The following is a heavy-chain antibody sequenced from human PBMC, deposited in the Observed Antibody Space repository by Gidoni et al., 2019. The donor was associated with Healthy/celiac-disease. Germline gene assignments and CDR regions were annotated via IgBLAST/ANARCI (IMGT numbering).Heavy chain of an antibody. CDR2: FIWNSVSI. Sequence: EVQLVESGGGWVQPGRSLRLTGADSGFTLDDNAMHWVRQAPGKGLEWCSGFIWNSVSIGYADSLKGRFTISRDNAKNSLYLQMNSLRAEDTAWYYCARQWSRGSSWYYYWGQGTLVTVSS. J-gene: IGHJ4*02. CDR3: ARQWSRGSSWYYY. CDR1: GFTLDDNA. D-gene: IGHD6-13*01. V-gene: IGHV3-9*01.